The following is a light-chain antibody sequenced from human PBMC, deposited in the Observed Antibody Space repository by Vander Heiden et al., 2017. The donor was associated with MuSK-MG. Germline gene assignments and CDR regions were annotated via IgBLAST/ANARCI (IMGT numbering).Light chain of an antibody. CDR3: QQRSLWPPGGR. CDR2: DAS. J-gene: IGKJ1*01. Sequence: EIVLTQPPVPLSLSPGERATLSCRASQNINNYLAWYQQKPGQAPRLLIFDASNRATGIPARFSGSGSGTDFILTISSLEPEDFAVYFCQQRSLWPPGGRFGPGTKVEIK. V-gene: IGKV3-11*01. CDR1: QNINNY.